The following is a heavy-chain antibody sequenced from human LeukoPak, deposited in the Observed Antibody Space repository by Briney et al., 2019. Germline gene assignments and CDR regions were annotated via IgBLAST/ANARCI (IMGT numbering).Heavy chain of an antibody. CDR2: IKSKTDGGMT. J-gene: IGHJ6*03. CDR3: AIVSDCSGTTCYTAYSYYYYMDV. Sequence: PGGSLRLSCAASGFNFYAFWMRWVRQTPGKGVEWVGLIKSKTDGGMTDYSAPVKGRFTISRDDSQNTLFLQMDSLTTEDTATYYCAIVSDCSGTTCYTAYSYYYYMDVWGRGTTVTVSS. CDR1: GFNFYAFW. D-gene: IGHD2-2*02. V-gene: IGHV3-15*01.